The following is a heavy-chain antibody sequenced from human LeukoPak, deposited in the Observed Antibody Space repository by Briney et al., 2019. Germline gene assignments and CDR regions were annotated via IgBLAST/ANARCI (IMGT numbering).Heavy chain of an antibody. J-gene: IGHJ2*01. D-gene: IGHD5-24*01. V-gene: IGHV4-59*01. Sequence: PSETLSLTCTVSGGSITNYYWNWIRQPPGKDLEWIGCVSYSGRTHYSSALKSRVTISVDTSKNQFSLNLRSVAAADTAVYYCARPGRQDAYNGHYWYFDLWGRGTLVTVSS. CDR2: VSYSGRT. CDR1: GGSITNYY. CDR3: ARPGRQDAYNGHYWYFDL.